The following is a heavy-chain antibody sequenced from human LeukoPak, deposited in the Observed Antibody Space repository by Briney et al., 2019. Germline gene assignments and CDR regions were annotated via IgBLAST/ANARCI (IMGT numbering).Heavy chain of an antibody. J-gene: IGHJ4*02. CDR3: ARDRDDYYDSSGYYYGY. V-gene: IGHV3-21*01. CDR2: ISSSISYI. Sequence: GGSLRLSCAASGFAFSGYSMNWVRQAPGKGLEWVSSISSSISYIYYADSVKRRFTISRDNAKNSLYLQMNSLRAEDTAVYYCARDRDDYYDSSGYYYGYRGQGTLVTVSS. D-gene: IGHD3-22*01. CDR1: GFAFSGYS.